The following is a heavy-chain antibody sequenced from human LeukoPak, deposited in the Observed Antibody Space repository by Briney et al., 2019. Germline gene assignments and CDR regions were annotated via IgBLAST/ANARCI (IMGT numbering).Heavy chain of an antibody. CDR1: GFTFSSYA. Sequence: GGSLRLSCAASGFTFSSYAMHWVRQAPGKGLERVAVISYDGSNKYYADSVKGRFTISRDNSKNTLYLQMNSLRAEDTAAYYCARDSLEMATIIAYWGQGTLVTVSS. CDR3: ARDSLEMATIIAY. D-gene: IGHD5-24*01. V-gene: IGHV3-30-3*01. CDR2: ISYDGSNK. J-gene: IGHJ4*02.